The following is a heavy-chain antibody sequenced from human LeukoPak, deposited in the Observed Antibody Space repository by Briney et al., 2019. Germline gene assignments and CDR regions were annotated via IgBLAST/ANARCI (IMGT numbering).Heavy chain of an antibody. J-gene: IGHJ4*02. D-gene: IGHD6-13*01. Sequence: SGGSLRLSCAASGFTFSSYAMSWVRQAPGKGLEWVSAISTSGGTTYYADSVKGRFTISRDNSKNTLYLQVNSLRAEDTALYYCAKPPYSSSWAIDYWGQGTLVTVSS. CDR2: ISTSGGTT. V-gene: IGHV3-23*01. CDR1: GFTFSSYA. CDR3: AKPPYSSSWAIDY.